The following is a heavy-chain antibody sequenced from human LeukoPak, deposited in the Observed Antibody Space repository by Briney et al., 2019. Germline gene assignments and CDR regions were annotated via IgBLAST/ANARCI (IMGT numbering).Heavy chain of an antibody. CDR3: ARASVGAKIRYSFDY. D-gene: IGHD1-26*01. Sequence: ASVKVSCKASGYTFTSYDINWVRQATGQGLAWMGWMNPNSGNTGFAQKFQGRVTMTRNTSISTAYMELSSLRSEDTAVYYCARASVGAKIRYSFDYWGQGTLVTVSS. V-gene: IGHV1-8*01. J-gene: IGHJ4*02. CDR1: GYTFTSYD. CDR2: MNPNSGNT.